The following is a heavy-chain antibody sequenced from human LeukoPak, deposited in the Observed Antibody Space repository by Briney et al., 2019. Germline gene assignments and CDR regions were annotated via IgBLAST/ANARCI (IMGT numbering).Heavy chain of an antibody. D-gene: IGHD3-9*01. Sequence: GGSLRLSCAASGFTFSSYAMSWVRQAPGKGLEWVSGISKSGGSSYYADSVKGRFTISRDNSKNTLYLQMNSLRAEDTAVYYCARDLGDVLRYFDWLSATPAFDYWGQGTLVTVSS. V-gene: IGHV3-23*01. J-gene: IGHJ4*02. CDR1: GFTFSSYA. CDR3: ARDLGDVLRYFDWLSATPAFDY. CDR2: ISKSGGSS.